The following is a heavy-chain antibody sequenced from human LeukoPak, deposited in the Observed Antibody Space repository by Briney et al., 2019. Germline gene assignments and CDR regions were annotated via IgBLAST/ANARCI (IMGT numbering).Heavy chain of an antibody. CDR3: ARAGYYDSSGYYRSDY. CDR2: IYSGGST. CDR1: GFTVSSNY. Sequence: GGSLRLSCAASGFTVSSNYMSWVRQAPGKGLEWVSVIYSGGSTYYADSVKGRFTISRDNSKNTLYLQMNSLRAEDTAVYYCARAGYYDSSGYYRSDYWGQGTLVTVSS. J-gene: IGHJ4*02. D-gene: IGHD3-22*01. V-gene: IGHV3-66*01.